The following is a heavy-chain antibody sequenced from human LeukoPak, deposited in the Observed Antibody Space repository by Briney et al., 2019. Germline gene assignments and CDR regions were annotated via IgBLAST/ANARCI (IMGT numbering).Heavy chain of an antibody. CDR3: AGDSDYGSGIH. V-gene: IGHV4-59*01. D-gene: IGHD3-10*01. CDR2: LFDSGST. J-gene: IGHJ4*02. Sequence: SETLSLTCKVSGGSISSYYWSWIRQSPGKGLQWIGYLFDSGSTNHNPSLKSRVTISVDTSKNQFSLKLSSVTAADTAVYYCAGDSDYGSGIHWGQGTLVTVSS. CDR1: GGSISSYY.